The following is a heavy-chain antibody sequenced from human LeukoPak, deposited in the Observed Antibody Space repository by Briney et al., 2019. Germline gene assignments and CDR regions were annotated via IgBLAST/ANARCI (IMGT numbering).Heavy chain of an antibody. J-gene: IGHJ4*02. CDR2: LYNSGST. V-gene: IGHV4-59*08. Sequence: PSETLSLTCTVSGGSISRNYWSWIRQPPGKGLEWIGYLYNSGSTSYNPSLKSRATISGDTSKNQFSLNLSSVTAADTAVYYCARAKPNWNSPDYWGQGTLVTVSS. CDR3: ARAKPNWNSPDY. CDR1: GGSISRNY. D-gene: IGHD1-1*01.